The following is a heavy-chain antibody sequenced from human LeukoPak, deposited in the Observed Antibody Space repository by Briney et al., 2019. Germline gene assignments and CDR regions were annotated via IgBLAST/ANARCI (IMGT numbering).Heavy chain of an antibody. Sequence: GGSLTLSCAVSGFTFNSYEMNWLRQAPGKGLEWVSYISSSGSTIYYADSVKGRFTISRDNAKNSLYLQMNSLRAEDTAVYYCARLRDYSWFDPWGQGTLVTVSS. V-gene: IGHV3-48*03. J-gene: IGHJ5*02. CDR1: GFTFNSYE. D-gene: IGHD3/OR15-3a*01. CDR3: ARLRDYSWFDP. CDR2: ISSSGSTI.